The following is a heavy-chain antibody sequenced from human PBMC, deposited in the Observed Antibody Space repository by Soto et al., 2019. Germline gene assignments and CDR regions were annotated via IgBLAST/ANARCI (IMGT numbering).Heavy chain of an antibody. J-gene: IGHJ6*03. CDR3: ARHHGPYYYMDV. CDR1: GYTFTSYG. CDR2: ISAYNGNT. V-gene: IGHV1-18*01. Sequence: ASVKVSCKASGYTFTSYGISWVRQAPGQGLEWMGWISAYNGNTNYAQKRQGRVTMTTDTSTSTAYMELRSLRSDDTAVYYCARHHGPYYYMDVWGKGSTVTVSS.